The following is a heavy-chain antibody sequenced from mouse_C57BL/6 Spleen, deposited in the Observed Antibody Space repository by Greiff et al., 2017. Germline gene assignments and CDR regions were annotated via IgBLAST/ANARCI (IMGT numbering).Heavy chain of an antibody. J-gene: IGHJ2*01. CDR1: GYAFTNYL. D-gene: IGHD1-1*01. CDR3: ARGGITTVVSDY. V-gene: IGHV1-54*01. Sequence: VQLVESGAELVRPGTSVKVSCKASGYAFTNYLIEWVKQRPGQGLEWIGVINPGSGGTNYNEKFKGKATLTADKSSSTAYMQLSSLTSEDSAVYFCARGGITTVVSDYWGQGTTLTVSS. CDR2: INPGSGGT.